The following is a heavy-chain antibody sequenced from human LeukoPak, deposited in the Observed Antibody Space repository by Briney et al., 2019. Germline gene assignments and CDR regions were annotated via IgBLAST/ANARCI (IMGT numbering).Heavy chain of an antibody. CDR1: GGSISSYH. CDR2: IYYSGST. J-gene: IGHJ3*02. V-gene: IGHV4-59*01. Sequence: PSETLSLTCTVSGGSISSYHWSWIRQPPGKGLEWIGYIYYSGSTNYNPSLKSRVTISVDTSKNQFSLKLSSVTAADTAVYYCARDGGYCTNGVCYHAFDIWGQGTMVTVSS. D-gene: IGHD2-8*01. CDR3: ARDGGYCTNGVCYHAFDI.